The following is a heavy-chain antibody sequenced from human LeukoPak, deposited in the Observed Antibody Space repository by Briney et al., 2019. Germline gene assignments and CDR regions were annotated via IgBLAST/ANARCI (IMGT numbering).Heavy chain of an antibody. V-gene: IGHV1-2*06. CDR1: GYTFTGYY. CDR2: INPNSGGT. Sequence: ASVKVSCKASGYTFTGYYMHWVRQAPGQGLEWMGRINPNSGGTNYAQKFQGRVTMTRDTSISTAYMELSRLRSDDTAVYYCARAIWYYDSSGYYGHDAFDIWGQGTMVTVSS. J-gene: IGHJ3*02. CDR3: ARAIWYYDSSGYYGHDAFDI. D-gene: IGHD3-22*01.